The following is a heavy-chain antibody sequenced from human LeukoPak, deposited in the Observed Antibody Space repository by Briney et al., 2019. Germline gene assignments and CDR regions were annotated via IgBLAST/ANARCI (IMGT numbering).Heavy chain of an antibody. D-gene: IGHD3-16*01. J-gene: IGHJ4*02. CDR2: IIPIFGTA. CDR3: ARENMHLAYDY. V-gene: IGHV1-69*06. CDR1: GGTFSSYA. Sequence: SAKVSCKASGGTFSSYAISWVRQAPGQGLEWMGGIIPIFGTANYAQKFQGRVTITADKSTSTAYMELSSLRSEDTAVYYCARENMHLAYDYWGQGTLVTVSS.